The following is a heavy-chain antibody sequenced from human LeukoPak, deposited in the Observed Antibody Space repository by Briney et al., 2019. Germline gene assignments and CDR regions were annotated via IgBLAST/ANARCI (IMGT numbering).Heavy chain of an antibody. V-gene: IGHV3-21*01. J-gene: IGHJ4*02. CDR1: GFTFSSCG. Sequence: GGSLRLSCAASGFTFSSCGLNWVRQAPGKGLEWVSSIGPTGTDRYYADSVRGRFTISRDNAKNSMYLQMDSLRDEDTAVYYCATETIGRHYDYWGQGTLLTVSS. D-gene: IGHD1-14*01. CDR2: IGPTGTDR. CDR3: ATETIGRHYDY.